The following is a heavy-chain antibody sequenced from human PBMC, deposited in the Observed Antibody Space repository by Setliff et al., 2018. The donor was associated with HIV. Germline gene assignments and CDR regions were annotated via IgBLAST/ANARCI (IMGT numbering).Heavy chain of an antibody. Sequence: SETLSLTCAVSGGSISSSNWWTWVRQPPGKGLEWIGQIFHSGSTIYNPSLKSRVTISVDTSKNQFSLKLTSVTVADTAVHYCAGYTSGWYAPYWGQGTLVTVSS. D-gene: IGHD6-19*01. V-gene: IGHV4-4*02. J-gene: IGHJ4*02. CDR1: GGSISSSNW. CDR2: IFHSGST. CDR3: AGYTSGWYAPY.